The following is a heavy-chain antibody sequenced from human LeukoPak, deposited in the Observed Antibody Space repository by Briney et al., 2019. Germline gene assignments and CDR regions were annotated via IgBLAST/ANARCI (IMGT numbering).Heavy chain of an antibody. CDR2: NTDSGNTI. D-gene: IGHD3-9*01. V-gene: IGHV3-11*01. CDR1: GFTFSDYN. J-gene: IGHJ6*02. CDR3: ARGIGLTGGGVDV. Sequence: PGRSLRLSCAASGFTFSDYNMNWVRQAPGKGLERGSYNTDSGNTIQYADSVKGRFTISRDNAKNSLYLQMNSLRAEDTAVYYCARGIGLTGGGVDVWGQGTTITVSS.